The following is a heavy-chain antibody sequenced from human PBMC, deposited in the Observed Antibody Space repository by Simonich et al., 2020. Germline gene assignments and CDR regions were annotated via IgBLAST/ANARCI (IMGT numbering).Heavy chain of an antibody. Sequence: QLQLQESGPGLVKPSETLSLTCTVSGGSISSSSYYWGWIPQPPGKGIEWIGSIYYCGSTYYTPSLKSRVTISVDTSKNQFSLKLSSVTAADTAVYYCATLYSSSWYYWGQGTLVTVSS. CDR1: GGSISSSSYY. V-gene: IGHV4-39*01. J-gene: IGHJ4*02. CDR3: ATLYSSSWYY. D-gene: IGHD6-13*01. CDR2: IYYCGST.